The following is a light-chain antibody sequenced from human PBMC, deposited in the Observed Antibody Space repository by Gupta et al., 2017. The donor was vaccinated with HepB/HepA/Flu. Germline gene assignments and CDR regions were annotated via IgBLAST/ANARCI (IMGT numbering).Light chain of an antibody. J-gene: IGKJ1*01. V-gene: IGKV3-11*01. CDR3: QQRSDWPPLA. Sequence: EVVLAQSPVTLSLSPGERATLSCRASESIGSNLAWYQQKPGQAPRLLIYSASKRPTDIAPRFSGSGYGTDFTLTITSLEPEDFALYYCQQRSDWPPLAFGQGTKV. CDR1: ESIGSN. CDR2: SAS.